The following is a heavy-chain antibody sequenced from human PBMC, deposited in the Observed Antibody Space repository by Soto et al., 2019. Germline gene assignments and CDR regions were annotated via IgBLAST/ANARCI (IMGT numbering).Heavy chain of an antibody. CDR2: ISYDGSNK. J-gene: IGHJ4*02. D-gene: IGHD6-19*01. V-gene: IGHV3-30*18. Sequence: VQLVESGGGVVQPGRSLRLSCAASGFIFSGYDIHWVRQAPGKGLEWVAGISYDGSNKYYADSVKGRFTISRDNSKNTLFLQMSRLRAEDTAVHFCAKEESSGWYTYFDYWGQGILDTVST. CDR3: AKEESSGWYTYFDY. CDR1: GFIFSGYD.